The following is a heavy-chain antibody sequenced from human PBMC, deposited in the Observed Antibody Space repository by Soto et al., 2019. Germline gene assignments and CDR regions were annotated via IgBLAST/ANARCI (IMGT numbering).Heavy chain of an antibody. CDR3: ARPLAAAGSFGYYYYYGMDV. J-gene: IGHJ6*02. CDR1: GFTFSSYE. V-gene: IGHV3-48*03. Sequence: GGSLRLSCAASGFTFSSYEMNWVRQAPGKGLEWVSYISSSGSTIYYADSVKGRFTISRDNAKNSLYLQMNSLRAEDTAVYYCARPLAAAGSFGYYYYYGMDVWGQGTTVTVSS. D-gene: IGHD6-13*01. CDR2: ISSSGSTI.